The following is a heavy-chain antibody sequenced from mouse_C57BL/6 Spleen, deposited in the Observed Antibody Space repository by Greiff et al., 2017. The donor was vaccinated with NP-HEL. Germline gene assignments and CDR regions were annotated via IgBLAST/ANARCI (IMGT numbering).Heavy chain of an antibody. V-gene: IGHV5-16*01. CDR1: GFTFSDYY. CDR2: INYDGSST. D-gene: IGHD2-4*01. Sequence: EVHLVESEGGLVQPGSSMKLSCTASGFTFSDYYMAWVRQVPEKGLEWVANINYDGSSTYYLDSLKSRFIISRDNAKNILYLQMSSLESEDTATYYCASGYDDAGFAYWGQGTLVTVSA. CDR3: ASGYDDAGFAY. J-gene: IGHJ3*01.